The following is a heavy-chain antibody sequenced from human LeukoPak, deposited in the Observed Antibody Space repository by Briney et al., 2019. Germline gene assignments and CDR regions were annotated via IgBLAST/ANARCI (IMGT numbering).Heavy chain of an antibody. D-gene: IGHD7-27*01. CDR2: ISSHGSA. CDR1: GASISSSY. J-gene: IGHJ4*02. CDR3: ARGFRGDNFDY. Sequence: SETLSLTCTVSGASISSSYWSWIRQPPGKGLEWIGYISSHGSANYNPSLKSRVTISVDTSKNQFSLKLSSVTAADTAVYFCARGFRGDNFDYWGQGTLVTVSS. V-gene: IGHV4-4*08.